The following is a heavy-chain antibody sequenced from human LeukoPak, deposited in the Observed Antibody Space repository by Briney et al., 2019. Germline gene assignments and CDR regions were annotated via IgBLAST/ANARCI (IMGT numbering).Heavy chain of an antibody. V-gene: IGHV3-33*01. CDR3: ARETDRRYSSGWYVADY. Sequence: GGSLRLSCAASGFTFSSYGMHWVRQAPGKGLEWVAVIWYDGSNKYYADSVKGRFTISRDNSKNTLYLQMNSLRAEDTAVYYCARETDRRYSSGWYVADYWGQGALVTVSS. CDR1: GFTFSSYG. CDR2: IWYDGSNK. J-gene: IGHJ4*02. D-gene: IGHD6-19*01.